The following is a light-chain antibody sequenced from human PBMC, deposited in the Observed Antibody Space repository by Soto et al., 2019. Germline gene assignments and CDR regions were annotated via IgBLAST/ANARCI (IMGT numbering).Light chain of an antibody. CDR1: QSISSY. Sequence: DIQMTQSPSSLSASVGDRVTITCRASQSISSYLNWYQQKPGKAPKLLIYAASSLQSGVPSRFSGSGSGTDFTLTISRLQPEDFATYYCQQSYRPPHTFGQGTKLQIK. V-gene: IGKV1-39*01. CDR3: QQSYRPPHT. J-gene: IGKJ2*01. CDR2: AAS.